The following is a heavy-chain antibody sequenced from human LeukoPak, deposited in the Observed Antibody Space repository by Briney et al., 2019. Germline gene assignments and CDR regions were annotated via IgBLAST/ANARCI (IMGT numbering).Heavy chain of an antibody. V-gene: IGHV4-39*07. Sequence: SETLSLTCTVSGGSISSSSYYWGWIRRPPGKGLEWTGSIYYSGSTYYNPSLKSRVTISVDTSKNQFSLKLSSVTAADTAVYYCARDSGEPAAIVGFGYWGQGTLVTVSS. J-gene: IGHJ4*02. CDR2: IYYSGST. D-gene: IGHD2-2*02. CDR3: ARDSGEPAAIVGFGY. CDR1: GGSISSSSYY.